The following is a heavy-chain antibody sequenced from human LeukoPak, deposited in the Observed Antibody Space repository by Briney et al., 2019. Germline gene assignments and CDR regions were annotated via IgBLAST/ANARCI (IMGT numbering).Heavy chain of an antibody. J-gene: IGHJ4*02. Sequence: GGSLRLSCAASGFTFSSYSMNWVRQAPGKGLVWVSRINTDGSTTNYADSVKGRFTISRDNAKNTLYLQMNSLRAEDTALYYCTRGGVDYWGQGTLVTVSS. V-gene: IGHV3-74*01. CDR1: GFTFSSYS. D-gene: IGHD3-16*01. CDR3: TRGGVDY. CDR2: INTDGSTT.